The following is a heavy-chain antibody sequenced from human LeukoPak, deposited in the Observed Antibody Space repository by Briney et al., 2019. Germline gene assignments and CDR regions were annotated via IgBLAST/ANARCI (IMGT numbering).Heavy chain of an antibody. Sequence: GGSLRLSCAASGFTFDDYGMSWVRQAPGKGLEWVSGINWNGGSTGYADSVKGRFTISRDNAKNSLYLQMNGLRAEDTALYYCARHPQGNYYYYYMDIWGKGTTVTVSS. CDR2: INWNGGST. V-gene: IGHV3-20*04. CDR3: ARHPQGNYYYYYMDI. CDR1: GFTFDDYG. J-gene: IGHJ6*03.